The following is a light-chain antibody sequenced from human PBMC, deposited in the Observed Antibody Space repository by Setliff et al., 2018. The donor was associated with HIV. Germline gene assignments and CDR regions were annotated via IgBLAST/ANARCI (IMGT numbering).Light chain of an antibody. CDR2: EVS. Sequence: SVLTQPASVSGSPGQSITIFCIGTISDVGGYNYVSWYQQYPGKAPKLMIYEVSNRPSGVSNRFSGSKSGNTASLTISGLQGEDEADYYCCSYAGSSTYVFGTGTKVTVL. CDR3: CSYAGSSTYV. V-gene: IGLV2-14*01. J-gene: IGLJ1*01. CDR1: ISDVGGYNY.